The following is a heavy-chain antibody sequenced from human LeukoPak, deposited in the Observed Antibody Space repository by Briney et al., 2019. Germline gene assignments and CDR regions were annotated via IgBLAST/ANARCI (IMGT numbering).Heavy chain of an antibody. V-gene: IGHV3-48*03. CDR1: GFTFSSYE. J-gene: IGHJ4*02. CDR2: ISSSGSTI. Sequence: GGSLRLSCAASGFTFSSYEMNWVRQAPGKGLEWVSYISSSGSTIYYADSVKGRFTISRDNAKNSLYLQMNSLRAEDTAVYYCARDRGYFVRGDCWGQGTLVTVSS. CDR3: ARDRGYFVRGDC. D-gene: IGHD3-22*01.